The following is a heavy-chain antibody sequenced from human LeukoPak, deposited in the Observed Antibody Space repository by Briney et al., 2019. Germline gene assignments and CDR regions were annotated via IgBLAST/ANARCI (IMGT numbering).Heavy chain of an antibody. CDR3: AREISPGYSSSSGV. CDR1: GYTFSDYY. CDR2: IDPNTGVT. J-gene: IGHJ6*02. V-gene: IGHV1-2*02. Sequence: ASVKVSCKASGYTFSDYYIHWLRQAPGQGLEWMGWIDPNTGVTDYPQKFQGRVTLTRDTSIGTAFMDLSRLTFNDTAVYFCAREISPGYSSSSGVWGQGTTVTVSS. D-gene: IGHD6-13*01.